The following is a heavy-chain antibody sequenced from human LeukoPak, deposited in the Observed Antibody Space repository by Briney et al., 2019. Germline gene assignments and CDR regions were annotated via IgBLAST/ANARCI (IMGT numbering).Heavy chain of an antibody. V-gene: IGHV3-7*01. CDR2: INNDGTEK. CDR1: GFTFRNSW. Sequence: PGGSLRLSCAASGFTFRNSWMTWVRQSPGKGLEWVASINNDGTEKYYGDSVNRRFSISRDNSKDSLYLQMNFLRPEDASTYYCARDSGYSTFDLWGKGTRVIVSS. J-gene: IGHJ4*02. CDR3: ARDSGYSTFDL. D-gene: IGHD5-18*01.